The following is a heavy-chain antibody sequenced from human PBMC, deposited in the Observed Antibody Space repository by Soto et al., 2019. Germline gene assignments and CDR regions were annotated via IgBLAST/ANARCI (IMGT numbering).Heavy chain of an antibody. V-gene: IGHV3-11*01. CDR3: ATSVLRYFDWLPHYYGMDV. CDR2: ISSSGSTI. D-gene: IGHD3-9*01. CDR1: GFTFSDYY. Sequence: GSLRLSCAASGFTFSDYYMSWIRQAPGKGLEWVSYISSSGSTIYYADSVKGRFTISRDNAKNSLYLQMNSLRAEDTAVYYCATSVLRYFDWLPHYYGMDVWGQGTTVTVSS. J-gene: IGHJ6*02.